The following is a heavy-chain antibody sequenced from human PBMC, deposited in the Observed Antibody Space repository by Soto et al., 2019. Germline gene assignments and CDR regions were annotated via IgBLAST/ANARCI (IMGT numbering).Heavy chain of an antibody. CDR1: GGSISRYY. D-gene: IGHD3-22*01. Sequence: PSETLSLTCTVSGGSISRYYWSWIRQPPGKGLEWIGYIYYSRSTNYNPSLKSRVTISVDTSKNQFSLKLSSVSDADTAVYYCARDMGDSSGYYYVDAFDIWGQGTMVTDS. CDR2: IYYSRST. CDR3: ARDMGDSSGYYYVDAFDI. V-gene: IGHV4-59*01. J-gene: IGHJ3*02.